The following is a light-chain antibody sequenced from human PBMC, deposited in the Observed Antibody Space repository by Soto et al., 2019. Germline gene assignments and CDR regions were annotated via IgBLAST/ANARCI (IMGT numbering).Light chain of an antibody. CDR2: AAS. Sequence: DIQMTQSPSSLCASVGVRVTITCRASQTVNTYLHWYQQKPGKAPKLLIYAASNLQSGVPSRFSGSGSGTNFTLSLNSLQPEDFATYYCQQGYSNPWTFGQGTKVDIK. CDR3: QQGYSNPWT. V-gene: IGKV1-39*01. CDR1: QTVNTY. J-gene: IGKJ1*01.